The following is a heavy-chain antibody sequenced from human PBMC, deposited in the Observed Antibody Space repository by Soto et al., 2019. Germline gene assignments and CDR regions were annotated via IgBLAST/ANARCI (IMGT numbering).Heavy chain of an antibody. CDR2: IWYDGSSK. J-gene: IGHJ5*02. D-gene: IGHD2-15*01. CDR1: GFTFSAYG. Sequence: GGSLRLSCAASGFTFSAYGMHWVRQAPGKGLEWVAVIWYDGSSKYYADSVKGRFTISRDNSKNTLYLQMNSLSAADTATYYCSKDMRCGRLNEEFLDPWGQGTLATV. CDR3: SKDMRCGRLNEEFLDP. V-gene: IGHV3-33*06.